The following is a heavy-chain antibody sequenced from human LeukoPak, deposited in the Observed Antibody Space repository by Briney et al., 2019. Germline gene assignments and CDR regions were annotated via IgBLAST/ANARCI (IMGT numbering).Heavy chain of an antibody. CDR2: IYYSGST. V-gene: IGHV4-39*01. Sequence: SETLSLTCTVSGGSISSSSYYWGWIRQPPGKGLEWIGSIYYSGSTYYNPSLKSRVTISVDTSKNQFSLKLSSVTAADTAVYYCARQAISGSSDYWGQGTLATVSS. CDR1: GGSISSSSYY. CDR3: ARQAISGSSDY. D-gene: IGHD1-26*01. J-gene: IGHJ4*02.